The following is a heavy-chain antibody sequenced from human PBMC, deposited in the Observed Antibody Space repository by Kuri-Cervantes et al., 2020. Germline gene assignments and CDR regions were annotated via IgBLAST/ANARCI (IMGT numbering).Heavy chain of an antibody. Sequence: GESLKISCAASGFTFSSYGMHWVRQAPGKGLEWVAVISYDGSNKYYADSVKGRFTISRDNSKNTLYLQMNSLRSDDTAVYYCARDFEPSSRFLEWLSSDYYGMDVWGQGTTVTFSS. V-gene: IGHV3-30*03. CDR3: ARDFEPSSRFLEWLSSDYYGMDV. CDR2: ISYDGSNK. J-gene: IGHJ6*02. D-gene: IGHD3-3*01. CDR1: GFTFSSYG.